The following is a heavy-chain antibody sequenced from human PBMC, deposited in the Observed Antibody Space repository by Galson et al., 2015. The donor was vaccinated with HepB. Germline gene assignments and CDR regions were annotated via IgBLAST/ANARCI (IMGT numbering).Heavy chain of an antibody. D-gene: IGHD1-26*01. Sequence: LRLSCAASGFPFNNAWMTWVRQPPGKGLEWIGHIYTSRSTNYNPSLKSRVTMSVDTSKNQFSLKLSSVTAADTAVYYCARGKVGGNYYYYMDVWGKGTTVTVSS. V-gene: IGHV4-4*08. CDR3: ARGKVGGNYYYYMDV. J-gene: IGHJ6*03. CDR2: IYTSRST. CDR1: GFPFNNAW.